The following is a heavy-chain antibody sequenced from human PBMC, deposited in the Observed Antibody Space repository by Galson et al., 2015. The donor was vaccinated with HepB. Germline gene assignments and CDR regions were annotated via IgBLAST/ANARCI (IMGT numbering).Heavy chain of an antibody. J-gene: IGHJ5*02. CDR2: INPNSGGT. V-gene: IGHV1-2*04. CDR1: GYTFTGYY. D-gene: IGHD3-10*01. CDR3: ARERAMVRGVYNWFDP. Sequence: SVKVSCKASGYTFTGYYMHWVRQAPGQGLEWMGWINPNSGGTNYAQKFQGWVTMTRDTSISTAYMELSSLRSDDTAVYYCARERAMVRGVYNWFDPWGQGTLVTVSS.